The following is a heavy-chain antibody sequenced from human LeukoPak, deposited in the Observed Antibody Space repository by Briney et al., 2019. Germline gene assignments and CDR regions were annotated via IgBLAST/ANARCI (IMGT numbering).Heavy chain of an antibody. CDR3: ARGHYYDSSGYYSDFFLSFGY. Sequence: ASVKVSCKASGFTFTSSAMQWVRQARGQRLEWIGWIVVGSGNTNYAQKFQERVTITRDMSTSTAYMELSSLRSEDTAVYYCARGHYYDSSGYYSDFFLSFGYWGQGTLVTVSS. CDR1: GFTFTSSA. D-gene: IGHD3-22*01. J-gene: IGHJ4*02. V-gene: IGHV1-58*02. CDR2: IVVGSGNT.